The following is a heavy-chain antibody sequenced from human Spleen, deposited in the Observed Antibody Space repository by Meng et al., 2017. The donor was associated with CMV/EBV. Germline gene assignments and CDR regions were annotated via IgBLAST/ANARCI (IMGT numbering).Heavy chain of an antibody. V-gene: IGHV4-61*03. CDR3: ARDPVEDVAAIPRRPNYYRYHGVDV. D-gene: IGHD2-15*01. J-gene: IGHJ6*02. CDR1: GGPVNSGTYY. CDR2: IYYDGSA. Sequence: SETLSLTCTVSGGPVNSGTYYWTWIRQPPGKGLEWIGYIYYDGSAKYNPSLESRVSISMDTSKNHFSLKVTSVTAADTAVYFCARDPVEDVAAIPRRPNYYRYHGVDVWGQGTTVTVSS.